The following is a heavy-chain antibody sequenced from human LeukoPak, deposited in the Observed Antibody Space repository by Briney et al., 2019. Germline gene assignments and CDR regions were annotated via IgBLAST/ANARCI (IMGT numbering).Heavy chain of an antibody. CDR1: GFTFSSCA. V-gene: IGHV3-23*01. CDR3: AREGALISYYYGMDV. J-gene: IGHJ6*02. CDR2: ISSTSGST. Sequence: GGSLRLSCVASGFTFSSCAMSWVRQAPGKGLEWVSAISSTSGSTYYADSVKGRSTVSRDNSKNTLYLQMGSLRAEDMAVYYCAREGALISYYYGMDVWGQGTTVTVSS. D-gene: IGHD3-16*01.